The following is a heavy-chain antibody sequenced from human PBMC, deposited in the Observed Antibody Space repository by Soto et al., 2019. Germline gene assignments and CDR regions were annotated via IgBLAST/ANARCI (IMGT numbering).Heavy chain of an antibody. CDR1: GYTFTDYF. Sequence: RASVKVSCKASGYTFTDYFIHWVRQAPGQGFEWMGWINPNSRGTNYAQKFQGRVTMTRDTSNNTAYMELRGLRSDDTAVYYCARVTLKAGNWFDPWGQGTLVTVSS. V-gene: IGHV1-2*02. CDR3: ARVTLKAGNWFDP. J-gene: IGHJ5*02. CDR2: INPNSRGT.